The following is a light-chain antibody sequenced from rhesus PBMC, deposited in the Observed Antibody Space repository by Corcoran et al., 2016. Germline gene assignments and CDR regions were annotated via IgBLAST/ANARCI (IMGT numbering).Light chain of an antibody. CDR3: MQPLEFPFT. J-gene: IGKJ3*01. Sequence: DIEMTQTPLFLPVTPGEPASISCRSSQRLVDREDGKTYLDWYVQRPGHPPQLLIYDISNRASGVPDRVSGGGSDTEFTLKISRVEAAYVGIYYCMQPLEFPFTFGPGTKLDIK. CDR2: DIS. V-gene: IGKV2-104*02. CDR1: QRLVDREDGKTY.